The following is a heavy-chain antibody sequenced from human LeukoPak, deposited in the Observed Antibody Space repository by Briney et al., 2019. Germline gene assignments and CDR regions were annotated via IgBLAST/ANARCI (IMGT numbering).Heavy chain of an antibody. J-gene: IGHJ4*02. V-gene: IGHV3-74*01. CDR1: GFTFSSYW. CDR2: INSDGSST. D-gene: IGHD1-26*01. Sequence: QSGGSLRLSCAASGFTFSSYWMHWVRQAPGKGLVWVSRINSDGSSTSYADSVKGRFTISRDNAKNTLYLQMNSLRAEDTSVYYCARDRNTGSSYENLFEYWGQGSLVTVSS. CDR3: ARDRNTGSSYENLFEY.